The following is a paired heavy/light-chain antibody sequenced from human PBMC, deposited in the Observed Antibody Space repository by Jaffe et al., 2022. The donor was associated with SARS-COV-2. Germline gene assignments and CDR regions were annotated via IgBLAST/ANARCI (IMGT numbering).Heavy chain of an antibody. J-gene: IGHJ5*02. Sequence: QLQLQESGPGLVKPSETLSLTCIVSGGSISSSSSYWGWIRQPPGKGLEWIGSIHDSGNTDYNPSLKSRVTISVDTSKNQFSLKLSSVTAADTAVYYCARHVGHVWIGPAAPPRGCWFDPWGQGTLVTVSS. D-gene: IGHD2-2*01. CDR3: ARHVGHVWIGPAAPPRGCWFDP. V-gene: IGHV4-39*01. CDR1: GGSISSSSSY. CDR2: IHDSGNT.
Light chain of an antibody. J-gene: IGKJ1*01. Sequence: EIVLTQSPGTLSLSPGERATLSCRASQSVSSSYLAWYQQKPGQAPRLLIYGASSRATGIPDRFSGSGSGTDFTLTISRLEPEDFAVYYCQQYGRSPWTFGQGTKVEIK. CDR1: QSVSSSY. CDR3: QQYGRSPWT. CDR2: GAS. V-gene: IGKV3-20*01.